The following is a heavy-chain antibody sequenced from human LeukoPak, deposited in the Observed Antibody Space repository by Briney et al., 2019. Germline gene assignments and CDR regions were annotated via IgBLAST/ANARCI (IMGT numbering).Heavy chain of an antibody. D-gene: IGHD5-18*01. Sequence: GGSLRLSCRASGFTLGSHDMHWVRQTTGEDLEWVAAIASGFQTFYAGSVKGRFTVSREDAKNSLYLQMNSLRAGDTAVYYCVREARGYHYTYFDYWGQGTLVTVSS. V-gene: IGHV3-13*01. CDR3: VREARGYHYTYFDY. J-gene: IGHJ4*02. CDR1: GFTLGSHD. CDR2: IASGFQT.